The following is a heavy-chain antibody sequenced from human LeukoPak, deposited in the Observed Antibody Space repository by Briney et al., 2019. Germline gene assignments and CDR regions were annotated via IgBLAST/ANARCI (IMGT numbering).Heavy chain of an antibody. CDR1: GYTFTSYG. D-gene: IGHD3-16*02. J-gene: IGHJ4*02. CDR3: ARDNPYEYVWGSYRYSYYFDY. Sequence: ASVKVSCKASGYTFTSYGISWVRQAPGQGLEWMGWISAYNGNTNYAQKLQGRVTMTTGTSTSTAYMELGSLRSDDTAVYYCARDNPYEYVWGSYRYSYYFDYWGQGTLVTVSS. CDR2: ISAYNGNT. V-gene: IGHV1-18*01.